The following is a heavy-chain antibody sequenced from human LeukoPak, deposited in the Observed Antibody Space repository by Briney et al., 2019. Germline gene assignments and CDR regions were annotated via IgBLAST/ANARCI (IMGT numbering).Heavy chain of an antibody. CDR2: IYHSGTT. CDR1: GGSINSGAYS. V-gene: IGHV4-30-2*01. J-gene: IGHJ5*02. CDR3: ARDVIAAARTNWFDP. Sequence: SDTLSLTCTVSGGSINSGAYSWSWIRQPPGKGLEWIGYIYHSGTTYYNPSLRSRVTMSVDRSKIQFSLKLSSVTAADTAVYYCARDVIAAARTNWFDPWGQGTLVTVSS. D-gene: IGHD6-13*01.